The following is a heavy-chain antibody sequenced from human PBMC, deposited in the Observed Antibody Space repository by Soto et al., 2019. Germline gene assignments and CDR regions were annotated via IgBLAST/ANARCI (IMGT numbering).Heavy chain of an antibody. J-gene: IGHJ2*01. CDR2: IINSGGSI. CDR1: GFTFSMYA. Sequence: EVQLLESGGGLVQPGGSLRLSCAASGFTFSMYAMSWVRQAPGKGLEWVSGIINSGGSIYYADSVKGRFTISRDNSKNTLYLQMNSLRAEDTAVYYCAQVWGDWYFDLWGRGTLVTVSS. V-gene: IGHV3-23*01. D-gene: IGHD3-16*01. CDR3: AQVWGDWYFDL.